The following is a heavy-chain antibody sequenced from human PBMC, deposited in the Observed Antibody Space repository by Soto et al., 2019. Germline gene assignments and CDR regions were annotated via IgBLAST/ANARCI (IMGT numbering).Heavy chain of an antibody. V-gene: IGHV1-8*01. Sequence: ASVKVSCKASGYTFTSYDIYWVRQATGQGLEWMGWMNPNTGNSGYAQKFQGRVTMTSDTSISTAHMELSSLRSEDTAAYYCARRAETNGWNGFGADKYYFDFWGQGTLVTVSS. D-gene: IGHD1-1*01. J-gene: IGHJ4*02. CDR2: MNPNTGNS. CDR3: ARRAETNGWNGFGADKYYFDF. CDR1: GYTFTSYD.